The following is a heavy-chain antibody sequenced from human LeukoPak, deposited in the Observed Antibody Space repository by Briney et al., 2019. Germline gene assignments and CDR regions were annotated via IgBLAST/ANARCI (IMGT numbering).Heavy chain of an antibody. CDR1: GGSISSSSYY. J-gene: IGHJ4*02. Sequence: SETLSLTCTVSGGSISSSSYYWGWIRQPPGKGLEWIGSIYYSGSTYYNPSLKSRVTISVDTSKNQFSLKLSSVTAADTAVYYCARDGAAAAHYWGQGTLVTVSS. D-gene: IGHD6-13*01. V-gene: IGHV4-39*07. CDR3: ARDGAAAAHY. CDR2: IYYSGST.